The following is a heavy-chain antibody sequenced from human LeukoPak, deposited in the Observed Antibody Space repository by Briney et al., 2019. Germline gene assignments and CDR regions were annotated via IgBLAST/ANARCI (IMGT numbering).Heavy chain of an antibody. CDR3: ARAYQRLGDFSLPDY. D-gene: IGHD3-16*02. J-gene: IGHJ4*02. CDR2: IHPSTGNP. Sequence: GASVKVSCKASGYTFTNYAMNWVRQAPGQGLEWMGWIHPSTGNPTYAQGVTGRFVFSLDTSVSTTYLQISSLKAEDTAVYYCARAYQRLGDFSLPDYWGQGTLVTVSS. V-gene: IGHV7-4-1*02. CDR1: GYTFTNYA.